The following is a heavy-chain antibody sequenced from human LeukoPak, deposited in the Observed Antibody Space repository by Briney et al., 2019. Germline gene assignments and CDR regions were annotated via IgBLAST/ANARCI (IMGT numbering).Heavy chain of an antibody. Sequence: GGALEISCQGSGSHFTSYWIGWGRQVPGKGLEGMGIIYPGDSDTRYSPSFQGQVTISADKSISTAYLQWSSLKASDTAMYYCARVRYYSGYGLSGNYFDYWGQGTLVTVSS. CDR2: IYPGDSDT. CDR1: GSHFTSYW. D-gene: IGHD5-12*01. J-gene: IGHJ4*02. CDR3: ARVRYYSGYGLSGNYFDY. V-gene: IGHV5-51*01.